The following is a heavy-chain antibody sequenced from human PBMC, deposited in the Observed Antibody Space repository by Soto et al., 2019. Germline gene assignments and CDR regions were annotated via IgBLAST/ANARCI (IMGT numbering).Heavy chain of an antibody. D-gene: IGHD3-22*01. CDR2: IIPIFGTA. J-gene: IGHJ4*02. V-gene: IGHV1-69*12. Sequence: QVHLVQSGAEVKKPGSSVKVSCKASGGTFNIYGINWVRQAPGQGLEWMGGIIPIFGTANYAQNFQGRVTITADESTSTAYMELSSLRSEDTAVYYCARIGYYESSDYFDPREKYYFDYWGQGTLVTVSS. CDR3: ARIGYYESSDYFDPREKYYFDY. CDR1: GGTFNIYG.